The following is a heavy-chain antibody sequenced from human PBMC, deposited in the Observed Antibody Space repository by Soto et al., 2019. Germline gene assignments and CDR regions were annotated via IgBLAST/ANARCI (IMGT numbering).Heavy chain of an antibody. CDR3: ASLVITGY. Sequence: QVQLVQSGAEVKKPGASVKVSCKASGYTLSSNYMVWVRQAPGQGLEWMGIINTSGGSTDYAQKFQGRLTMTRDTSTNTVYMELSSLRSEDTAVYYCASLVITGYWGQGTQVTVSS. V-gene: IGHV1-46*01. J-gene: IGHJ4*02. CDR2: INTSGGST. D-gene: IGHD3-22*01. CDR1: GYTLSSNY.